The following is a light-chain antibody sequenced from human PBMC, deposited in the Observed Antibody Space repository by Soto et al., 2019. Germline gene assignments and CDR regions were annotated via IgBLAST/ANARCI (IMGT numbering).Light chain of an antibody. J-gene: IGLJ2*01. Sequence: QSALTQPASVSGSPGQSITISCTGTSSDVGSYNLVSWYQHHPGKAPKLMIYEVHKRPSGVPDRFSGSKSGNTASLTVSGLQAEDEADYYCSSYGGTNNLLFGGGTKLTVL. CDR1: SSDVGSYNL. CDR3: SSYGGTNNLL. CDR2: EVH. V-gene: IGLV2-8*01.